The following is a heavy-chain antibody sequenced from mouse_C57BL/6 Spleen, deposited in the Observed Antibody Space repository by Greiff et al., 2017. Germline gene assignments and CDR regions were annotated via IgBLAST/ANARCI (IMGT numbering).Heavy chain of an antibody. CDR1: GYTFTDYY. CDR3: ARDYGSNYGAMDY. CDR2: INPNNGGT. D-gene: IGHD1-1*01. V-gene: IGHV1-26*01. J-gene: IGHJ4*01. Sequence: VQLQQSGPELAKPGASVKISCKASGYTFTDYYMNWVKQSHGKSLEWIGDINPNNGGTSYNQKFKGKATLTVDKSSSTAYMELRSLTSEDSAVYYCARDYGSNYGAMDYWGQGTSVTVSS.